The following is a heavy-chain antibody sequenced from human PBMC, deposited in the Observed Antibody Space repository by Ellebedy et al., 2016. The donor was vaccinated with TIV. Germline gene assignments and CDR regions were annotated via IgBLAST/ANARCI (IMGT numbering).Heavy chain of an antibody. CDR1: GFTFSNAW. D-gene: IGHD2/OR15-2a*01. V-gene: IGHV3-15*07. CDR2: IKSKTDGGTT. CDR3: TTEGVLWDSQQKDGDY. J-gene: IGHJ4*02. Sequence: GESLKISCAASGFTFSNAWMNWVRQAPGKGLEWVGRIKSKTDGGTTDYAAPVKGRFTISRDDSKNTLYLQMNSLKTEDTAVYYCTTEGVLWDSQQKDGDYWGQGTLVTVSS.